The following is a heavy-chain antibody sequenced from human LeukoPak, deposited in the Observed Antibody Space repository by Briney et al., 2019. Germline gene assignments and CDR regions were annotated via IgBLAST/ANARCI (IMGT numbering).Heavy chain of an antibody. Sequence: SETLSLTCAVYGGSFSGYYWSWIRQPPGKGLEWIGEINHSGSTNYNPSLKSRVTISVDTSKNQFSLKLSSVTAADTAVYYCARHYCSGDNCYYLDYWGQGTLVTVSS. CDR2: INHSGST. V-gene: IGHV4-34*01. J-gene: IGHJ4*02. CDR3: ARHYCSGDNCYYLDY. CDR1: GGSFSGYY. D-gene: IGHD2-15*01.